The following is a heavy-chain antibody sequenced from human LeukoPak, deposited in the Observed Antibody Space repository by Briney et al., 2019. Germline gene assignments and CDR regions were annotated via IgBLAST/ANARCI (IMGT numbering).Heavy chain of an antibody. V-gene: IGHV3-30-3*01. CDR2: ISYDGSNK. CDR1: GFTFSSYA. CDR3: VSQRDHRVAVAGSSDN. J-gene: IGHJ4*02. D-gene: IGHD6-19*01. Sequence: PGGSLRLSCAASGFTFSSYAMHWVRQAPGMGLEWVAVISYDGSNKYYADSVKGRSTTSRDNSSNTLYLQMNSLRVDDTAVYFCVSQRDHRVAVAGSSDNWGQGTLISVSP.